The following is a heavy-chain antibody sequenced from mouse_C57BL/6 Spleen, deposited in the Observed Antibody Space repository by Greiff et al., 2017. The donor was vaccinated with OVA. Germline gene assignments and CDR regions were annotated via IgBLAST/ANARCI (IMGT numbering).Heavy chain of an antibody. Sequence: QVQLQQPGAELVKPGASVKLSCKASGYTFTSYWMQWVKQRPGQGLEWIGEIDPSDSCTNYNQKFKGKAKLTVDTSSSTAYMQLSSLTSEDSAVYYCARGCDGYYVDYWGQGTTLTVSS. CDR3: ARGCDGYYVDY. D-gene: IGHD2-3*01. CDR2: IDPSDSCT. V-gene: IGHV1-50*01. CDR1: GYTFTSYW. J-gene: IGHJ2*01.